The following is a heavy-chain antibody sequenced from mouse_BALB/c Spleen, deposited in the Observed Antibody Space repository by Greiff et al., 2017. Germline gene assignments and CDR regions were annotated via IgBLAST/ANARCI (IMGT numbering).Heavy chain of an antibody. CDR3: VRENYDYAMDY. V-gene: IGHV10-3*03. J-gene: IGHJ4*01. CDR1: GFTFNTYA. D-gene: IGHD1-1*01. Sequence: VQLKESGGGLVQPKGSLKLSCAASGFTFNTYAMHWVCQAPGKGLEWVARIRSKSNNYATYYADSVKDRFTISRDDSQSMLYLQMNNLKTEDTAMYYCVRENYDYAMDYWGQGTSVTVSS. CDR2: IRSKSNNYAT.